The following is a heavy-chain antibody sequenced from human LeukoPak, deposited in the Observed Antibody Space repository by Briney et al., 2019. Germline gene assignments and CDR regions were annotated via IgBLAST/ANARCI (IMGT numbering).Heavy chain of an antibody. CDR2: IKQGGGEK. V-gene: IGHV3-7*01. J-gene: IGHJ5*02. CDR1: GLTLSNRW. CDR3: ARDPFDH. Sequence: GGSLRLFCEASGLTLSNRWMTWVRQAPGKGLEWVATIKQGGGEKFYVDSVRGRFTISEDSAKNSLYLQMNSLRADDTAVYYCARDPFDHWGQGTLVTVSS.